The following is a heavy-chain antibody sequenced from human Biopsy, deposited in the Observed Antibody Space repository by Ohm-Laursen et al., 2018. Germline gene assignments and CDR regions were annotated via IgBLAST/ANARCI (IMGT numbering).Heavy chain of an antibody. D-gene: IGHD3-9*01. V-gene: IGHV1-69*06. CDR1: EGTFSNYG. Sequence: GPSVRASCKAPEGTFSNYGVNWGRQAPGQGLEWLGGNIPILGTRNYAQKFQDRVTVAADTSTSTATMELRSLRSDVTAVYYCATKLTGYFHHWGQGTLVIVSS. CDR3: ATKLTGYFHH. J-gene: IGHJ1*01. CDR2: NIPILGTR.